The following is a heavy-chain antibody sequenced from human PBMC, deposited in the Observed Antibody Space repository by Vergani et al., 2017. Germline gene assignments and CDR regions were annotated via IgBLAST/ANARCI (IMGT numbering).Heavy chain of an antibody. V-gene: IGHV3-33*01. CDR3: AVRRPGIAVAGPADV. J-gene: IGHJ6*02. Sequence: QVQLVESGGGVVQPGRSLRLSCAASGFTFNQYGMHWVRQAPGKGLEWVAVTWYDGNNKQYADSVKGRFTISRDNSKSTMYLQMNSLRDEDTGVYYCAVRRPGIAVAGPADVWGQGTTVTVSS. CDR1: GFTFNQYG. CDR2: TWYDGNNK. D-gene: IGHD6-19*01.